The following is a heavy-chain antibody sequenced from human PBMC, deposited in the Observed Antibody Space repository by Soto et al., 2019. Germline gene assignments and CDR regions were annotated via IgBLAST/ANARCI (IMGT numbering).Heavy chain of an antibody. Sequence: PSETLSLTCTVSGGSVSSGSYYWSWIRQPPGKGLEWIGYIYYSGSTNYNPSLKSRVTISVDTSKNQFSLKLSSVTAADTAVYYWARARIVGADSYYGMDVWGQGTTVTVSS. D-gene: IGHD1-26*01. V-gene: IGHV4-61*01. J-gene: IGHJ6*02. CDR1: GGSVSSGSYY. CDR3: ARARIVGADSYYGMDV. CDR2: IYYSGST.